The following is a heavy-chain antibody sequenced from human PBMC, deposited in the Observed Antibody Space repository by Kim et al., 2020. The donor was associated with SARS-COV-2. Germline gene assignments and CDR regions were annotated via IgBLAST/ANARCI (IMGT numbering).Heavy chain of an antibody. V-gene: IGHV4-34*01. CDR2: INHSGSA. J-gene: IGHJ4*02. D-gene: IGHD3-9*01. CDR1: GGSFSGYY. Sequence: SETLSLTCAVYGGSFSGYYWSWIRQPPGKGLEWIGEINHSGSANYNPDLKSRVTISVDTSKNQFSLKLSSVTAADTAVYDCARQEGTGYYPDYWGQGTLVTISS. CDR3: ARQEGTGYYPDY.